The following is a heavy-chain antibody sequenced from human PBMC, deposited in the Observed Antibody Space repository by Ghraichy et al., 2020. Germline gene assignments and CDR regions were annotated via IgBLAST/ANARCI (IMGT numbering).Heavy chain of an antibody. J-gene: IGHJ3*02. V-gene: IGHV3-23*01. D-gene: IGHD3-10*01. CDR3: AKGVLLFGELPLDAFDI. CDR1: GFTFSSYA. Sequence: GGSLRLSCAASGFTFSSYAMSWVRQAPGKGLEWVSAISGSGGSTYYADSVKGQFTISRDNSKNTLYLQMNSLRAEDTAVYYCAKGVLLFGELPLDAFDIWGQGTMVTVSS. CDR2: ISGSGGST.